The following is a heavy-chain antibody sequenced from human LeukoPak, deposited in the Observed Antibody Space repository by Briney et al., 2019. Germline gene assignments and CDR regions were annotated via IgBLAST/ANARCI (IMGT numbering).Heavy chain of an antibody. D-gene: IGHD3-22*01. CDR2: IYSGGST. V-gene: IGHV3-53*01. CDR1: GFTVSSNY. CDR3: ARTKYYYDSSGYLPGVYFQH. J-gene: IGHJ1*01. Sequence: GGSLRLSCAASGFTVSSNYMSWVRQAPGKGLEWVSVIYSGGSTYYADSVKGRFTISRDNSKNMLYLQMNSLRAEDTAVYYCARTKYYYDSSGYLPGVYFQHWGQGTLVTVSS.